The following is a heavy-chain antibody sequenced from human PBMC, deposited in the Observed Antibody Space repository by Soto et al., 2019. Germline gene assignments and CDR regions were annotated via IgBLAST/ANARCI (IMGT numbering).Heavy chain of an antibody. J-gene: IGHJ6*02. D-gene: IGHD5-18*01. V-gene: IGHV4-59*01. CDR2: IYYTGST. Sequence: PSVTLSHAGPVWDGSRIDCDWSWNRKNPGKGLEWIGYIYYTGSTNYSPSLKSRVIISLDTSKNQFSLKLSSVTAADTAVYYCARECRVDTGMGGYYYYNMDVWVQGTTVTVSS. CDR1: DGSRIDCD. CDR3: ARECRVDTGMGGYYYYNMDV.